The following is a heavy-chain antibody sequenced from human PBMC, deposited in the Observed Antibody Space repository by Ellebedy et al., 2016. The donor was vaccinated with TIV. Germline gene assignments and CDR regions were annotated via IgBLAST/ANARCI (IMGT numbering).Heavy chain of an antibody. J-gene: IGHJ6*02. CDR1: GGTFSSYA. Sequence: SVKVSCXASGGTFSSYAISWVRQAPGQGLEWMGGIIPIFGTANYAQKFQGRVTITADKSTSTAYMELSSLRSEDTAVYYCARPLVPAGLSGMDVWGQGTTVTVSS. CDR2: IIPIFGTA. D-gene: IGHD2-2*01. CDR3: ARPLVPAGLSGMDV. V-gene: IGHV1-69*06.